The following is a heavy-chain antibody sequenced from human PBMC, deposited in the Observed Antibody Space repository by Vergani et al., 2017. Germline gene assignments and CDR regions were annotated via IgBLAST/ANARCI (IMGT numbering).Heavy chain of an antibody. V-gene: IGHV4-38-2*01. CDR1: GYSIRNGYY. D-gene: IGHD5-12*01. CDR3: TRQPQEGASGPPSVPT. CDR2: IYDSGST. Sequence: QVQLQESGPGLVKPSETLSLTCAVSGYSIRNGYYWGWIRQPPGKGLEWIGSIYDSGSTHYNPSLKSRVTISVDTSKNDFSLKVTSVTAADTAVYYCTRQPQEGASGPPSVPTWGQGISVIVSS. J-gene: IGHJ4*02.